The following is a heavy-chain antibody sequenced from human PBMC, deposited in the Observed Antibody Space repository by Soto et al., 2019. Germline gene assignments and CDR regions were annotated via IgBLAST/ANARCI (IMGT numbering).Heavy chain of an antibody. Sequence: GGSLRLSCAASGFTFSSYGMHWVRQAPGKGLEWVAVIWYDGSNKYYADSVKGRFTISRDNSKNTLYLQMNSLRAEDTAVYYCASSSMGTWFGESPRDDYWGQGTLVTVSS. V-gene: IGHV3-33*01. CDR3: ASSSMGTWFGESPRDDY. D-gene: IGHD3-10*01. CDR1: GFTFSSYG. J-gene: IGHJ4*02. CDR2: IWYDGSNK.